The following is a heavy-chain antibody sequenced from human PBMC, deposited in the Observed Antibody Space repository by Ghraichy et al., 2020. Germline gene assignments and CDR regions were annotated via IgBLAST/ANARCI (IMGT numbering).Heavy chain of an antibody. Sequence: GGSLRLSCAASGFTFSSYSMNWVRQAPGKGLEWVSYISSSSSTIYYADSVKGRFTISRDNAMNSLYLQMNSLRAEDTAVYYCARVDTAMVRYYYYYMDVWGKGTTVTVSS. CDR3: ARVDTAMVRYYYYYMDV. CDR1: GFTFSSYS. D-gene: IGHD5-18*01. CDR2: ISSSSSTI. V-gene: IGHV3-48*01. J-gene: IGHJ6*03.